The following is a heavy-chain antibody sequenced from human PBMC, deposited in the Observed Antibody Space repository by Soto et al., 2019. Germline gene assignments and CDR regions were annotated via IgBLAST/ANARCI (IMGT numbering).Heavy chain of an antibody. CDR1: GGSICSGGYY. J-gene: IGHJ3*02. CDR2: IYYSGGT. V-gene: IGHV4-31*03. Sequence: SATLSLTCTVSGGSICSGGYYWSWIRQHPGKGLEWIGYIYYSGGTYYNPSLKSRVTISVDTSKNQFSLKLSSVTAADTAVYYCARAAPPPYCSGGSCYSVDAFDIWGQGTMVTVSS. D-gene: IGHD2-15*01. CDR3: ARAAPPPYCSGGSCYSVDAFDI.